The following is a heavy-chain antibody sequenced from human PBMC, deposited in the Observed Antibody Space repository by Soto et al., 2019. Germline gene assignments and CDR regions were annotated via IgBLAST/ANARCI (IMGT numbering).Heavy chain of an antibody. J-gene: IGHJ4*02. CDR2: ISGSGGST. V-gene: IGHV3-23*01. CDR1: GFTFSSYA. D-gene: IGHD3-16*02. Sequence: GGSLRLSCAASGFTFSSYAMSWVRQAPGKGLEWVSAISGSGGSTYYADSVKGRFTISRDNSKNTLYLQMNSLRAEDTAVYYCAKEAQFYDYIWGSYRPPDYWGQGTLVTVSS. CDR3: AKEAQFYDYIWGSYRPPDY.